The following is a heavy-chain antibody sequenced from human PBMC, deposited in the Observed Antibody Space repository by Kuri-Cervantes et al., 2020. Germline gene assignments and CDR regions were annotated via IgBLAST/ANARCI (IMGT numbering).Heavy chain of an antibody. CDR2: VIPIFGTA. V-gene: IGHV1-69*05. CDR1: GGTFSSYA. D-gene: IGHD2-2*01. Sequence: SVKVSCKASGGTFSSYAISWVRQAPGQGLEWMGGVIPIFGTANYAQKFQGRVTITRDTSASTAYMELSSLRSEDTAVYYCARGDIVVVPAAMFLDYWGQGTLVTVSS. CDR3: ARGDIVVVPAAMFLDY. J-gene: IGHJ4*02.